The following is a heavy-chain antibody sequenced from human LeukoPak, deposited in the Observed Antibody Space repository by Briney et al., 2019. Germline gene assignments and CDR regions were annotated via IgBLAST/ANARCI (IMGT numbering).Heavy chain of an antibody. Sequence: SETLSLTCGVSGGSISSGGYYWSWIRQHPGKGLEWIGYIYYSGSTYYNPSLKSRVTISVDTSKNQFSLKLSSVTAADTAVYYCARISGVVPAAILDYWGQGTLVTVSS. V-gene: IGHV4-31*11. D-gene: IGHD2-2*01. CDR1: GGSISSGGYY. CDR3: ARISGVVPAAILDY. CDR2: IYYSGST. J-gene: IGHJ4*02.